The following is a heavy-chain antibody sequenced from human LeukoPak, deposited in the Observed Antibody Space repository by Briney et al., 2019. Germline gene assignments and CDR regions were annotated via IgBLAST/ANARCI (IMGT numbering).Heavy chain of an antibody. CDR2: ISDSGGST. CDR1: GFTFSSYA. Sequence: GGSLRLSCAASGFTFSSYAMSCVRQAPGKGLEWVSSISDSGGSTYYTDSVKGRFTISRDNSKNSLYLQMNSLRDEDTAVYYCATDFDWAFNIWGQGTMVTVSS. V-gene: IGHV3-23*01. CDR3: ATDFDWAFNI. J-gene: IGHJ3*02. D-gene: IGHD3-9*01.